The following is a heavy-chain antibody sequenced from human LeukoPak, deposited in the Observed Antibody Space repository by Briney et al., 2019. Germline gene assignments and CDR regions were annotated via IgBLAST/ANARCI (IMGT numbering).Heavy chain of an antibody. CDR1: GFTFSSYA. J-gene: IGHJ4*02. CDR2: IRGSGGTT. D-gene: IGHD5-18*01. Sequence: GGSLRLSCAASGFTFSSYAMSWVRQTPGKGLEWVSAIRGSGGTTYYADSVKGRFTISRDNAKNTLYLQMDSLRAEDTAVHYCARGGGYSYGSFDYWDQGTLVTVSS. CDR3: ARGGGYSYGSFDY. V-gene: IGHV3-23*01.